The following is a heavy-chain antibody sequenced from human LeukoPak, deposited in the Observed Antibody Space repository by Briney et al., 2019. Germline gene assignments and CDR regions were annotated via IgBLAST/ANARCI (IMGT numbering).Heavy chain of an antibody. CDR1: GYSISRGYS. V-gene: IGHV4-38-2*01. Sequence: PSETLSLTCGVSGYSISRGYSWGWIRRPPGKGLEWIGNIYHSESTHYNPSLKSRVTISPDTSKNQFSLKLTSVTASDTAVYYCARFDHVWETHGMDAFDLWGQGTMVTVSS. D-gene: IGHD3-16*01. J-gene: IGHJ3*01. CDR3: ARFDHVWETHGMDAFDL. CDR2: IYHSEST.